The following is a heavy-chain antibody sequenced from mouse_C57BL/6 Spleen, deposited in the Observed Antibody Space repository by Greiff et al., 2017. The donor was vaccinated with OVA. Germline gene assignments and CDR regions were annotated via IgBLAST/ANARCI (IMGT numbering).Heavy chain of an antibody. CDR3: ARYYYDYDGVFDY. CDR1: GYTFTDYY. Sequence: EVQLQQSGPELVKPGASVKISCKASGYTFTDYYMNWVKQSHGKSLEWIGDINPNNGGTSYNQKFKGKATLTVDKSSSTAYMELRSLTSEDSAVYYCARYYYDYDGVFDYWGQGTTLTVSS. CDR2: INPNNGGT. D-gene: IGHD2-4*01. V-gene: IGHV1-26*01. J-gene: IGHJ2*01.